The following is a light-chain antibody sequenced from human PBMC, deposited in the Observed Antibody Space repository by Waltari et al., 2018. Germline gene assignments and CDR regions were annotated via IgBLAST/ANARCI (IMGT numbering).Light chain of an antibody. J-gene: IGKJ4*01. V-gene: IGKV1-12*01. Sequence: DIQMTQSPSSVSASVGDRVTITCRASQRISRWLAWYQQKPGKAPNLLIFAASSLQSGVPSRFSGSGSGTDFTLTISSLQPEDFATYYCQQANSFPLTFGGGTKVEIK. CDR1: QRISRW. CDR2: AAS. CDR3: QQANSFPLT.